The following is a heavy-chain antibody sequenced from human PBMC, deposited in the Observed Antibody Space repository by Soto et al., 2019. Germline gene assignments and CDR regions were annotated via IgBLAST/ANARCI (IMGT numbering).Heavy chain of an antibody. CDR2: ISPYNGDT. CDR1: GYTFTSYG. CDR3: ARATQLSNRGVRGLFDP. D-gene: IGHD2-2*01. Sequence: QVQLVQSGADVKKPGASVKVSCKASGYTFTSYGISWVRQAPGQGLEWVGWISPYNGDTNYAQKLQGRGTMTTDAFTSTAYMELRSLISGDTAVYYCARATQLSNRGVRGLFDPWGQGTLVTVSS. V-gene: IGHV1-18*01. J-gene: IGHJ5*02.